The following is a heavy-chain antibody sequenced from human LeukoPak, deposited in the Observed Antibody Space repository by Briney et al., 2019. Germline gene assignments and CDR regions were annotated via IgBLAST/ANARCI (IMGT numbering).Heavy chain of an antibody. V-gene: IGHV1-46*01. D-gene: IGHD1-26*01. Sequence: ASVKVSCKASGYAFTSYYMHWVRQAPGQGLEWMGIINPSGGSTSYAQKFQGRVTMTRDTSTSTVYMELSSLRSEDTAVYYCARDREPHYFDYWGQGTLVTVSS. CDR1: GYAFTSYY. CDR3: ARDREPHYFDY. J-gene: IGHJ4*02. CDR2: INPSGGST.